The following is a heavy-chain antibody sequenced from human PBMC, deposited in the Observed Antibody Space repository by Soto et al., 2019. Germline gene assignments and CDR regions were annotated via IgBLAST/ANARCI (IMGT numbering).Heavy chain of an antibody. Sequence: QVRMVESGGALVKPGGSLRLSCAASGFTFSDYYMSWIRQAPGQGLEWLSYISSRGDTIYYADSVKGRFNISRDNDKNSLYLPMSRLRAEDTDVYYCARSGFNYGFGYYFDYWGQGTLVTVSS. CDR1: GFTFSDYY. J-gene: IGHJ4*02. D-gene: IGHD5-18*01. V-gene: IGHV3-11*01. CDR3: ARSGFNYGFGYYFDY. CDR2: ISSRGDTI.